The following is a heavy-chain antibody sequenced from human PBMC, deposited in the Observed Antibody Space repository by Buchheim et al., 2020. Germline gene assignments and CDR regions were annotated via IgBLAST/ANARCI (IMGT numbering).Heavy chain of an antibody. CDR3: ARDSGITLLYYYYYGMDV. Sequence: QVQLVESGGGVVQPGRSLRLSCAASGFTFSSYAMHWVRQAPGKGLEWVAVISYDGSNKYYADSVKGRFTISRDNSKNTLYLQMNSLRAEDTAVYYCARDSGITLLYYYYYGMDVWGQGTT. D-gene: IGHD1-7*01. CDR1: GFTFSSYA. CDR2: ISYDGSNK. J-gene: IGHJ6*02. V-gene: IGHV3-30*04.